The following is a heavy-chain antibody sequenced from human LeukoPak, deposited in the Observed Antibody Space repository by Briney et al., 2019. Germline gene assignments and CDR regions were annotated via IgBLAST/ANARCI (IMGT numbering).Heavy chain of an antibody. Sequence: GGSLRLSCAASGFTFSSHVMSWVRQAPGKGLEWVSGISNSGDSTSYADSVKGRFTISRDNSKNTLYLQMNSLRAEDTAVYYCAKGLYSAIYYDLDVWGQGTTVTVSS. CDR3: AKGLYSAIYYDLDV. CDR1: GFTFSSHV. CDR2: ISNSGDST. J-gene: IGHJ6*02. V-gene: IGHV3-23*01. D-gene: IGHD2-15*01.